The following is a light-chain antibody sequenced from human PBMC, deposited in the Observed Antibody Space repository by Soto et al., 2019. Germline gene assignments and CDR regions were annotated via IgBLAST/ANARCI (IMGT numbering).Light chain of an antibody. CDR1: QSVFSNSKNRNR. CDR3: HQFFRSPLP. J-gene: IGKJ4*01. Sequence: DLVKNQSPYSLAVSLGERATINCKSNQSVFSNSKNRNRLSGYQQKPGQPPKLLIYWATTRESGVPDRFSGSGSGKDVTLTVSGRQAEDVSIYYCHQFFRSPLPFGGGTKVAI. V-gene: IGKV4-1*01. CDR2: WAT.